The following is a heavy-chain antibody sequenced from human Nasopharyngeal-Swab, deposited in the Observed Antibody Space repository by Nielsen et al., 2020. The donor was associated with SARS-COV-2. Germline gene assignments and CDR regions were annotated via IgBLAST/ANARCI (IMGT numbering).Heavy chain of an antibody. CDR3: ARDQGYYDFWSGYPGGMDA. CDR2: IYSGGST. V-gene: IGHV3-53*01. J-gene: IGHJ6*02. D-gene: IGHD3-3*01. Sequence: VRQAPGKGLEWVSVIYSGGSTYYADSVKGRFTISRDNSKNTLYLQMNSLRAEDTAVYYCARDQGYYDFWSGYPGGMDAWGQGTTVTVSS.